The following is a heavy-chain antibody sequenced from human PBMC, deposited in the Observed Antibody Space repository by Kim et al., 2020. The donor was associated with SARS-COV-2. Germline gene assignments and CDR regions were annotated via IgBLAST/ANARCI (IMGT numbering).Heavy chain of an antibody. CDR1: GGSISSYY. V-gene: IGHV4-59*13. CDR2: IYYSGST. Sequence: SETLSLTCTVSGGSISSYYWSWIRQPPGKGLEWIGYIYYSGSTNYNPSLKSRVTISVDTSKNQFSLKLSSVTAADMAVYYCARGGELPDGGAFDIWGQGTMVTVSS. CDR3: ARGGELPDGGAFDI. D-gene: IGHD1-26*01. J-gene: IGHJ3*02.